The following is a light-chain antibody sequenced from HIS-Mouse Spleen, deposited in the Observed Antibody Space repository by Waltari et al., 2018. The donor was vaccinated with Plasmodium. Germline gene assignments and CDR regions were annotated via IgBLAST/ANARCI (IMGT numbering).Light chain of an antibody. J-gene: IGKJ2*01. CDR3: QQYYSTPPYT. Sequence: DLVMTQSPDSLSVSLGEGATLHCKSTQSVLYSSNNKNYLAWYQQKPGQPPKLLIYWASTRESGVPDRFSGSGSGTDFTLTISSLQAEDVAVYYCQQYYSTPPYTFGQGTKLEIK. CDR2: WAS. V-gene: IGKV4-1*01. CDR1: QSVLYSSNNKNY.